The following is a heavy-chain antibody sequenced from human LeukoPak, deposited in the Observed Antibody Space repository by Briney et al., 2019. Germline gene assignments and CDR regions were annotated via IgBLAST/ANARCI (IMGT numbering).Heavy chain of an antibody. V-gene: IGHV3-21*01. CDR1: GFTFSSYS. D-gene: IGHD3-3*01. CDR3: ARVTGTNDFWSGYSYYYYMDV. Sequence: PGGSLRLSCAASGFTFSSYSMNWVRQAPGKGLEWVSSISSSSSYIYYADSVKGRFTISRDTAKNSLYLQMNSLRAEDTAVYYCARVTGTNDFWSGYSYYYYMDVWGKGTTVTVSS. CDR2: ISSSSSYI. J-gene: IGHJ6*03.